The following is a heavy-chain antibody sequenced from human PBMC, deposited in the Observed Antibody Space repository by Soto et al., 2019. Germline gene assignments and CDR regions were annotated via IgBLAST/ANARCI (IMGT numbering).Heavy chain of an antibody. CDR1: GFTFSSYV. CDR3: VKELLVGPPDDY. Sequence: GSLRLSCSASGFTFSSYVMHWVRQAPGKGLEYVSATGSNGGSSYYADSVKGRFTISRDNSKNTLYLQMNSLRSDDTAVYYCVKELLVGPPDDYWGQGTLVTVSS. J-gene: IGHJ4*02. CDR2: TGSNGGSS. V-gene: IGHV3-64D*06. D-gene: IGHD1-26*01.